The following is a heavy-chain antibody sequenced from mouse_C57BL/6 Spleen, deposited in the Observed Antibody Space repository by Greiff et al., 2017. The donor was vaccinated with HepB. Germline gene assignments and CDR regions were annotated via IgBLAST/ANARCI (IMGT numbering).Heavy chain of an antibody. V-gene: IGHV1-26*01. J-gene: IGHJ1*03. Sequence: VQLQQSGPELVKPGASVKISCKASGYTFTDYYMNWVKQSHGKSLEWIGDINPNNGGTSYNQKFKGKATLTVDKSSSTAYMELRSLTSEDSAVYYCARLDDYWYFDVWGTGTTVTVSS. CDR3: ARLDDYWYFDV. CDR2: INPNNGGT. D-gene: IGHD2-3*01. CDR1: GYTFTDYY.